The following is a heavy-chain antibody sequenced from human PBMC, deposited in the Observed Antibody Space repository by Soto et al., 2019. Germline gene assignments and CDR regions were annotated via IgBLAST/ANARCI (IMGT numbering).Heavy chain of an antibody. CDR3: AKDPHRYSGSYWFDP. Sequence: EVQLLESGGGLVQPGGSLRLSCAASGFTFSSYAMSWVRQAPGKGLEWVSAISGSGGSTYYADSVKGRFTISRDNSKNTLYLQMNRLRAEDTAVYYCAKDPHRYSGSYWFDPWGQGALVTVSS. CDR2: ISGSGGST. V-gene: IGHV3-23*01. CDR1: GFTFSSYA. J-gene: IGHJ5*02. D-gene: IGHD1-26*01.